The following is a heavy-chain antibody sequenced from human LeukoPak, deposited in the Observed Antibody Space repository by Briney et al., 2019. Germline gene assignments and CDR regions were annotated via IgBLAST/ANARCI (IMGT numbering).Heavy chain of an antibody. V-gene: IGHV3-74*01. D-gene: IGHD2-15*01. CDR1: GFTFSSYW. Sequence: PGGSLRLSCAASGFTFSSYWMHWVRQAPGKGLVWVSLINSDGGSTSYADSVKGRFTISSDNARNTLYLQMNSLRAEDTAVYYCARDSRQLISAYYYGMDVWGKGTTVTVSS. CDR3: ARDSRQLISAYYYGMDV. CDR2: INSDGGST. J-gene: IGHJ6*04.